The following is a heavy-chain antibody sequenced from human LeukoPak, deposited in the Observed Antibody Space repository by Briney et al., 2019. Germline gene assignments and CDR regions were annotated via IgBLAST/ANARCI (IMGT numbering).Heavy chain of an antibody. J-gene: IGHJ3*02. CDR1: GFTFSSYA. CDR3: AKLRDFWSGYEI. Sequence: GGSLRLSCAASGFTFSSYAMSWVRQAPGKGLEWVSAISGSGGSTYYADSVKGRFTISRGNSKNTLYLQMNSLRAEDTAVYYCAKLRDFWSGYEIWGQGTMVTVSS. CDR2: ISGSGGST. V-gene: IGHV3-23*01. D-gene: IGHD3-3*01.